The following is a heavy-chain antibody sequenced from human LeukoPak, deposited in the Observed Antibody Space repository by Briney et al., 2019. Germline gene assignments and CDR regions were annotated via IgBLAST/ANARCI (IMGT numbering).Heavy chain of an antibody. CDR1: GFTFSSYA. D-gene: IGHD6-6*01. CDR2: ISYDGSNK. V-gene: IGHV3-30-3*01. J-gene: IGHJ4*02. CDR3: ARALIAARPNLDY. Sequence: AGGSLRLSCAASGFTFSSYAMHWICQAPGKGLEWVAVISYDGSNKYYADSVKGRFTISRDNSKNTLYLQMNSLRAEDTAVYYCARALIAARPNLDYWGQGTLVTVSS.